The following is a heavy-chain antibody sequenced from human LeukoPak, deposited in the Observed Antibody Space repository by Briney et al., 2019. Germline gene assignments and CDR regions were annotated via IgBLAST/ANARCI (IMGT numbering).Heavy chain of an antibody. CDR3: ARDPNSDIAAEWWFDP. CDR2: IRYDGSNK. V-gene: IGHV3-30*02. Sequence: QPGGSLRLSCAASGFTFSSYGMHWVRQAPGKGLEWVAFIRYDGSNKYYADSVKGRFTISRDNSKNTLYLQMNSLRAEDTAVYYCARDPNSDIAAEWWFDPWGQGTLVTVSS. J-gene: IGHJ5*02. D-gene: IGHD6-6*01. CDR1: GFTFSSYG.